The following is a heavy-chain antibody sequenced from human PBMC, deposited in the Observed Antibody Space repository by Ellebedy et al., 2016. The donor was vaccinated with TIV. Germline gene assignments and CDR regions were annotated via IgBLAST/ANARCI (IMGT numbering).Heavy chain of an antibody. D-gene: IGHD6-19*01. CDR2: VYYIGTT. Sequence: MPSETLSLTCTVSGASIRTYKWSWIRQPPGKGLEWIAHVYYIGTTNYNPSLKRRVTMSVDMSKSQFSLTLDSVIAADTAVYFCAIGGSGWYFDNWGQGTLVTVSS. V-gene: IGHV4-59*01. CDR3: AIGGSGWYFDN. CDR1: GASIRTYK. J-gene: IGHJ4*02.